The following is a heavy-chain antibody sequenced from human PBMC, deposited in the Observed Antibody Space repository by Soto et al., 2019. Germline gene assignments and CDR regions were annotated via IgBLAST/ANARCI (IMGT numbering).Heavy chain of an antibody. CDR3: ASRYSGGRSPPSLDY. J-gene: IGHJ4*02. D-gene: IGHD6-19*01. CDR1: GFTFSSYS. V-gene: IGHV3-48*01. Sequence: PGGSLRLSCAASGFTFSSYSMNWVRQAPGKGLEWVSYISSSSSTIYYADSVKGRFTISRDNAKNSLYLQMNSLRAEDTAVYYCASRYSGGRSPPSLDYWGQGTLVTVSS. CDR2: ISSSSSTI.